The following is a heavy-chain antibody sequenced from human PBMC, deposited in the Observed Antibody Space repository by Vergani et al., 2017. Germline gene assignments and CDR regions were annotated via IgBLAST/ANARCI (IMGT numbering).Heavy chain of an antibody. CDR2: INHSGST. CDR3: ARAHARISPTTWCITRATGGGYYIDV. J-gene: IGHJ6*03. CDR1: GGSFSGYY. Sequence: QVQLQQWGAGLLKPSETLSLTCAVYGGSFSGYYWSWIRQPPGKGLEWIGEINHSGSTNYNPSLKIRVTISVDTSKNQFSLKLSSVTDADTAVYYCARAHARISPTTWCITRATGGGYYIDVWGKGTTVTVSS. D-gene: IGHD2-8*01. V-gene: IGHV4-34*01.